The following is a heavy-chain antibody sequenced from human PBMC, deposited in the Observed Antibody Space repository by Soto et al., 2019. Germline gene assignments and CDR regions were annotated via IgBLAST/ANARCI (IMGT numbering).Heavy chain of an antibody. J-gene: IGHJ5*02. V-gene: IGHV1-69*01. Sequence: QVQLVQSGAEVKKPGSSVKVSCKASRGTFSSYGISWVRQAPGQGLEWMGGILPMFGTANYAQKFQGRVSITGDGSTTTAYMELSSLRSEDTALYYCARDPVRGSYYNSGGQPTLNWFDPGGQGTLVTVSS. CDR2: ILPMFGTA. CDR3: ARDPVRGSYYNSGGQPTLNWFDP. CDR1: RGTFSSYG. D-gene: IGHD3-10*01.